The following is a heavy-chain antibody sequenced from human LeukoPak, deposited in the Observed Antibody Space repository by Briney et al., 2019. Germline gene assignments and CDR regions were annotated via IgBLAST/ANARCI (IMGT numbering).Heavy chain of an antibody. V-gene: IGHV3-23*01. J-gene: IGHJ3*02. CDR2: ISGSGGST. CDR1: GFTFSSYA. Sequence: RGGSLRLSCAASGFTFSSYAMSWVRQAPGKGLEWVSAISGSGGSTYYADSAKGRFTISRDNSKNTLYLQMNSLRAEDTAVYYCAKALLTGYCSSTSCYAPGAFDIWGQGTMVTVSS. D-gene: IGHD2-2*01. CDR3: AKALLTGYCSSTSCYAPGAFDI.